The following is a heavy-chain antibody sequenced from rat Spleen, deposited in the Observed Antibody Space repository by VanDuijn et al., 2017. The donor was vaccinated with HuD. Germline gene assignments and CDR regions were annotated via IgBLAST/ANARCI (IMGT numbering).Heavy chain of an antibody. CDR3: TPYEGGSAY. V-gene: IGHV5-27*01. Sequence: EVQLVESGGGLVQPGRSLKLSCAASGFSFSSFVMAWVRHAPKKGLEWVASITSAGGSTYYPDSVKGRFTISRDNAKSTLYLQMNSLRSEDTATYYCTPYEGGSAYWGQGTLVTVSS. CDR2: ITSAGGST. J-gene: IGHJ3*01. D-gene: IGHD1-12*01. CDR1: GFSFSSFV.